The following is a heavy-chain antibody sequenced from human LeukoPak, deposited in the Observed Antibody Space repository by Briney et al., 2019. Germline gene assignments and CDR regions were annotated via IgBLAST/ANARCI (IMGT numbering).Heavy chain of an antibody. J-gene: IGHJ1*01. Sequence: GASVKVSCKASGYTFTSYGISWVRQAPGQGLEWMGWISAYNGNTNYAQKLQGRVTMTTDTSPSTAYMELRSLRSDDTAVYYCAGDEGYCSSTSCYTRSYFQHWGQGTLVTVSS. CDR3: AGDEGYCSSTSCYTRSYFQH. V-gene: IGHV1-18*01. CDR1: GYTFTSYG. D-gene: IGHD2-2*02. CDR2: ISAYNGNT.